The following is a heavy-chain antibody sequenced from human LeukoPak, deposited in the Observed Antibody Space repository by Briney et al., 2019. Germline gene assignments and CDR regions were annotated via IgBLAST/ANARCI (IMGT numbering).Heavy chain of an antibody. CDR3: ARETYCSGGSCYKGNAFDI. D-gene: IGHD2-15*01. J-gene: IGHJ3*02. Sequence: GGSLRLSCAASGFSFSSYWMHWVRQAPGKGLECVSSISSSSSYIYYADSVKGRFTISRDNAKNSLYLQMNSLRADDTAVYYCARETYCSGGSCYKGNAFDIWGQGTMVTVSS. CDR1: GFSFSSYW. CDR2: ISSSSSYI. V-gene: IGHV3-21*01.